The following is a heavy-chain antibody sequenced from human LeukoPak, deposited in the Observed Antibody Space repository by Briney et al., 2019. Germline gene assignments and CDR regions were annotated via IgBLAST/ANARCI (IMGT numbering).Heavy chain of an antibody. CDR3: ARVGTGSFDY. D-gene: IGHD3/OR15-3a*01. V-gene: IGHV4-59*12. CDR1: GGSISTYY. Sequence: PSETLSLTCTVSGGSISTYYWSWIRQPPGKGLEWIGYIYYSGNTNYNPSLKSRVTISIDTSKNQFSLKLNSVTAADTAGYCCARVGTGSFDYWGQGTLVTVSS. J-gene: IGHJ4*02. CDR2: IYYSGNT.